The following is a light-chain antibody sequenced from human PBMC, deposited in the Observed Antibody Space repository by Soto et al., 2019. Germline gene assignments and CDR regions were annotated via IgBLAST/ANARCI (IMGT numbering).Light chain of an antibody. V-gene: IGLV2-14*03. CDR1: HSDIVNYNY. CDR2: GVG. CDR3: NSYREDHPRFYV. Sequence: QSVLTQPASVSGSPGQSITISCTGTHSDIVNYNYVSWYQHLPGKAPKLMIYGVGSRPSGVSSRFSGSKSGNTASLAISGLQAEDEADYYCNSYREDHPRFYVFGTGTKVTVL. J-gene: IGLJ1*01.